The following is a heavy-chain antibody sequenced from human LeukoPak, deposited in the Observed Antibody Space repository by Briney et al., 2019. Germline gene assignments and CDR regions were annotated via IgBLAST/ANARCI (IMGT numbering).Heavy chain of an antibody. CDR1: GGTFSSYA. V-gene: IGHV1-69*13. Sequence: SVKVSCKASGGTFSSYAISWVRQAPGQGLEWMGGIIPIFGTANYAQKFQGRVTITADESTSTAYMELSSLRSEDTAVYYCARDSRRVGATQRYYYGMDVWGQGTTVTVSS. CDR3: ARDSRRVGATQRYYYGMDV. J-gene: IGHJ6*02. CDR2: IIPIFGTA. D-gene: IGHD1-26*01.